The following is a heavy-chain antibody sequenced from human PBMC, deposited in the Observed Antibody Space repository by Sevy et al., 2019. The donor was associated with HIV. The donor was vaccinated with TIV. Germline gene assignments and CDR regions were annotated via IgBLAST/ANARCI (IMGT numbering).Heavy chain of an antibody. CDR3: AKDINRGCDGVNCYSYDYYFYGLDV. J-gene: IGHJ6*02. CDR1: GFVFNDHA. V-gene: IGHV3-9*01. CDR2: ISWNSRNI. D-gene: IGHD2-21*01. Sequence: GGCLRLSCAASGFVFNDHAMHWVRVVPGKGLEWVSGISWNSRNIGYPDSVKGRFTISRDNTRHSVYMEMHSLRPEDTALYYCAKDINRGCDGVNCYSYDYYFYGLDVWGQGTTVTVSS.